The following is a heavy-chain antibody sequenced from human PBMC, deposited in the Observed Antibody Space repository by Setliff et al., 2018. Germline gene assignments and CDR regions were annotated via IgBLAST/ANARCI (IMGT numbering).Heavy chain of an antibody. CDR1: GDSISSGDYF. CDR2: IYHSGSA. D-gene: IGHD1-26*01. J-gene: IGHJ3*01. CDR3: AREVGTSTSSGAFDV. Sequence: SETLSLTCTVSGDSISSGDYFWSWIRQPPGKGLEWIANIYHSGSAYYNPSLKSRVTMSVDTSKNQFSLHLTSVTAADTAVYYCAREVGTSTSSGAFDVWGQGMMVTVSS. V-gene: IGHV4-30-4*08.